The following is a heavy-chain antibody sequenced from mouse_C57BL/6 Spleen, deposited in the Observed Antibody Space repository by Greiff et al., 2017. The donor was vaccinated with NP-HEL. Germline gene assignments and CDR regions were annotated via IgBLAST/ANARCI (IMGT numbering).Heavy chain of an antibody. CDR3: AREAYDYDPWFAY. CDR1: GFTFSDYG. Sequence: EVKVVESGGGLVKPGGSLKLSCAASGFTFSDYGMHWVRQAPEKGLEWVAYISSGSSTIYYADTVKGRFTISRDNAKNTLFLQMTSLRSEDTAMYYCAREAYDYDPWFAYWGQGTLVTVSA. D-gene: IGHD2-4*01. J-gene: IGHJ3*01. V-gene: IGHV5-17*01. CDR2: ISSGSSTI.